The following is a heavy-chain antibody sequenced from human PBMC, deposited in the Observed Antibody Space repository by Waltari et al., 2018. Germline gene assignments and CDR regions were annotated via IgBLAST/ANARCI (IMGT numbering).Heavy chain of an antibody. V-gene: IGHV3-49*04. J-gene: IGHJ4*02. D-gene: IGHD3-3*01. CDR3: TTQNTFWSWSY. CDR1: GLVFSSFS. CDR2: IRSKAYGGTP. Sequence: EVQLVESGGGLTQPGRSLSLSCPTSGLVFSSFSIRWVRQGPGKGLEWVGFIRSKAYGGTPKYAASVRDRFTMSRDDSKSIAYLEMNSLKTEDTAMYFCTTQNTFWSWSYWGRGTLVTVSS.